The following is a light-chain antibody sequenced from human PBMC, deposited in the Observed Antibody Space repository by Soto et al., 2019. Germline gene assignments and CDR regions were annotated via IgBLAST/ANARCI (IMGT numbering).Light chain of an antibody. V-gene: IGKV3-20*01. CDR3: QQYGRSPT. Sequence: EIVLTQSPGTLSLSPGERATLSCRSSQSVSSNYLAPYQQKPDQAPRLVLYDVSGRATGIPDRFSGSGSGTDCTLTISRLEPEDFAVYYCQQYGRSPTFGQGTKVEIK. CDR2: DVS. CDR1: QSVSSNY. J-gene: IGKJ1*01.